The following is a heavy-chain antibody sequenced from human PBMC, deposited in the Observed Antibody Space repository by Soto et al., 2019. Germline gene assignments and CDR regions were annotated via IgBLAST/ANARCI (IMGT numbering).Heavy chain of an antibody. CDR1: GFTFRNYD. CDR2: ISSSGSTI. Sequence: GGSLRLSCTTSGFTFRNYDMNWVRQAPGKGLEWVSYISSSGSTIYNADSVKGRFTISRDNAKNSLYLQMNSLRAEDTALYYCWGWEEHFYWGQGTLVTVSS. V-gene: IGHV3-48*03. D-gene: IGHD1-26*01. J-gene: IGHJ4*02. CDR3: WGWEEHFY.